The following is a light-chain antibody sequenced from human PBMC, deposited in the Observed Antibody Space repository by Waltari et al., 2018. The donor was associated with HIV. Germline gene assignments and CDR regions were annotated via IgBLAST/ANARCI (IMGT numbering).Light chain of an antibody. CDR2: AAS. CDR1: QGISSY. Sequence: AVRMTQSPSTFSASTGDIFTITCRASQGISSYFPRYQQKPGTAPKLLIYAASILQSGVPSRFSASGSGTNFALTINCLQSEDLATYYCQQYYNFPRTFGQGTKVEL. CDR3: QQYYNFPRT. V-gene: IGKV1-8*01. J-gene: IGKJ1*01.